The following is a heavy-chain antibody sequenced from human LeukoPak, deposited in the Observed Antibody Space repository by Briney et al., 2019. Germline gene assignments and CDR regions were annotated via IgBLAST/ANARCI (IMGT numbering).Heavy chain of an antibody. V-gene: IGHV3-74*01. CDR1: GFTLSNYW. Sequence: GGSLRLSCTVSGFTLSNYWMHWVRQAPGKGLVWVSHIKGDGSGIQYADSVRGRFTISRDSANNTLYLQMNSLRVEDTAVYYCARDWYNNSDAFDLWGQGTMVTVSS. J-gene: IGHJ3*01. D-gene: IGHD4-11*01. CDR2: IKGDGSGI. CDR3: ARDWYNNSDAFDL.